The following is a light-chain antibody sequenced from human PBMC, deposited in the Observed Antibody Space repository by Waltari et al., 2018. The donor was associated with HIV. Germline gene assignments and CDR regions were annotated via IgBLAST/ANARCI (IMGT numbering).Light chain of an antibody. Sequence: QSALTKPASVSGSPGQSLTISCTGTSSDVGGYNYVSWYQQHPGKAPKLMIYDVSNRPSGVSNRFSGSKSGNTASLTISGLQAEDEADYYCSSYTSSSTPYVFGTGTKVTVL. CDR2: DVS. J-gene: IGLJ1*01. V-gene: IGLV2-14*03. CDR3: SSYTSSSTPYV. CDR1: SSDVGGYNY.